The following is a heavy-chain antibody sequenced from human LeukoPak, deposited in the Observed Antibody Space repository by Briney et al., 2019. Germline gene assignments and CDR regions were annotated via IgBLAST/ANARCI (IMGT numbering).Heavy chain of an antibody. CDR2: MSKDGATI. CDR3: AREETTYYYDSSGYYLGY. Sequence: PGGSLRLSCAASGFTFSRHGMHWARHAPGKGLKWVAGMSKDGATIRYEGSVEGRFTISRDNSKNTVYLQMNSLRAEDTAVYYCAREETTYYYDSSGYYLGYWGQGTLVTVSS. CDR1: GFTFSRHG. J-gene: IGHJ4*02. V-gene: IGHV3-30*03. D-gene: IGHD3-22*01.